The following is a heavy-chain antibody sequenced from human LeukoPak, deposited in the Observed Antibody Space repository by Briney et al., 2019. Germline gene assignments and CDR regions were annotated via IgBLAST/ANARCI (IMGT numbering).Heavy chain of an antibody. D-gene: IGHD6-19*01. J-gene: IGHJ6*02. CDR3: AKDVGGWYGTHYYYGMDV. CDR2: ISGSGGST. V-gene: IGHV3-23*01. CDR1: GFTFSSYA. Sequence: PGGSLRLSCAASGFTFSSYAMHWVRQAPGKGLEWVSAISGSGGSTYYADSVKGRFTISRDNSKNTLYLQMNSLRAEDTAVYYCAKDVGGWYGTHYYYGMDVWGQGTTVTVSS.